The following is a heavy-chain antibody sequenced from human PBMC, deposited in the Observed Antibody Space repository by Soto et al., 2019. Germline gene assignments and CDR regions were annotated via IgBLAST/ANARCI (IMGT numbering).Heavy chain of an antibody. CDR3: AREYSSSSGIFDY. Sequence: GSLELPWAAFWFTLRRHCMDWVRPGPGKGLEWVAVIWYDGSNKYYADSVKGRFTISRDNSKNTLYLQMNSLRAEDTAVYYCAREYSSSSGIFDYWGQGTLVTVSS. D-gene: IGHD6-6*01. CDR2: IWYDGSNK. CDR1: WFTLRRHC. J-gene: IGHJ4*02. V-gene: IGHV3-33*07.